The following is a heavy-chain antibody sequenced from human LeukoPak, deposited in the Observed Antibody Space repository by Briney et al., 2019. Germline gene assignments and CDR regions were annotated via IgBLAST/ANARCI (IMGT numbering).Heavy chain of an antibody. CDR1: GITLSNYD. D-gene: IGHD3-22*01. CDR2: ISDRGGRT. V-gene: IGHV3-23*01. Sequence: GSLRLSCAVSGITLSNYDMRWVRQAPGKGLEWVAGISDRGGRTNYADSVKGRFTISRDNPKNTLYLQMNSLRAEDTAVYFCAKRGVVIRVILVGFHKEAYYFDSWGQGALVTVSS. J-gene: IGHJ4*02. CDR3: AKRGVVIRVILVGFHKEAYYFDS.